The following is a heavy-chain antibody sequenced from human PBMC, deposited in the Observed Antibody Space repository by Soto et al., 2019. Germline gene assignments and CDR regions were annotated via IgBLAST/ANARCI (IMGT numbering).Heavy chain of an antibody. CDR2: IIPILGIA. Sequence: GASVKVSCKASGGTFSSYTISWVRQAPGQGLEWMGRIIPILGIANYAQKFQGRVTITADKCTSTAYMELSSLGSEDTAVYFCARGVVRLTNYYYYMDVWGKGTTVTVSS. CDR1: GGTFSSYT. V-gene: IGHV1-69*02. J-gene: IGHJ6*03. D-gene: IGHD2-2*01. CDR3: ARGVVRLTNYYYYMDV.